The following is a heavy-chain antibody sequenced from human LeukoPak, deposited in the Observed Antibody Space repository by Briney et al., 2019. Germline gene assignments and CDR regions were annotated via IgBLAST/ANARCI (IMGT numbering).Heavy chain of an antibody. CDR1: GFTFSSSA. D-gene: IGHD2-8*01. CDR3: TIRQTVSAYY. J-gene: IGHJ4*02. V-gene: IGHV3-23*01. CDR2: ISASGDAT. Sequence: GGSLRLSCAASGFTFSSSAMSWVRQAPGKGLEWVSAISASGDATFYADSVKGRFAISRDKSENTLYLQMNSLRAEDAALYYCTIRQTVSAYYWGQGTLVTVSS.